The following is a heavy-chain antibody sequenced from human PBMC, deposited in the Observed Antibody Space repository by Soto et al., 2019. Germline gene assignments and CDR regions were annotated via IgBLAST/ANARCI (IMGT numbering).Heavy chain of an antibody. J-gene: IGHJ6*02. CDR2: IVPIFGTT. V-gene: IGHV1-69*12. CDR1: GGTFSNYA. CDR3: ARVEAVAGLYNYHGLDV. D-gene: IGHD6-19*01. Sequence: QVQLVQSGAEVKKPGSSVKVSCKVSGGTFSNYAIDWVRLAPGHGLEWMGGIVPIFGTTYYRQKFPGRATIIADDSTTTAYLEMSSLRSEDTAIYYCARVEAVAGLYNYHGLDVWGQGTAVTVSS.